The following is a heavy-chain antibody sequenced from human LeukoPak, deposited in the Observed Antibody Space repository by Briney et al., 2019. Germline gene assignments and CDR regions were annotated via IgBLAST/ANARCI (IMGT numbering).Heavy chain of an antibody. V-gene: IGHV3-48*04. D-gene: IGHD3-10*01. J-gene: IGHJ4*02. Sequence: GGSLRLSCAASGFTFSSYSMNWVRQAPGKGLEWVSYISSSSSTIYYADSVKGRFTISRDNAKNSLYLQMNSLRAEDTAVYYCARDGRVWTMVRGVLMIDWGQGTLVTVSS. CDR3: ARDGRVWTMVRGVLMID. CDR1: GFTFSSYS. CDR2: ISSSSSTI.